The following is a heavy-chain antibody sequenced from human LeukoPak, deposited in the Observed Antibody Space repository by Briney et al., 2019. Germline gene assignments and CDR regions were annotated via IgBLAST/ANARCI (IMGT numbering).Heavy chain of an antibody. Sequence: SPSETLSLTCTVSAYSISNDNYWVWIRQSPGKGLEWIGSIYHSGTAYYNPSLKSRVTISVDTSKNQFSLKLSSVTATDTAVYYCAKEVSRRTGGFDPWGQGTLVTVSS. J-gene: IGHJ5*02. D-gene: IGHD3/OR15-3a*01. V-gene: IGHV4-38-2*02. CDR1: AYSISNDNY. CDR2: IYHSGTA. CDR3: AKEVSRRTGGFDP.